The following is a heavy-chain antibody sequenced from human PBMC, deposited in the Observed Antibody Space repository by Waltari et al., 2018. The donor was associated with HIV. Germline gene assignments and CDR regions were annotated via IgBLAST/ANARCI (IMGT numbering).Heavy chain of an antibody. CDR2: INQDGSEQ. V-gene: IGHV3-7*01. D-gene: IGHD3-16*02. J-gene: IGHJ3*02. Sequence: EVQLVESGGGLVQPGGSLRLSCAASGFIFSNSWLNWVRQAPGKGLEWVANINQDGSEQYYVDSVKGRFTISRDNAKNSLYLQMNNLRAEDTAVYYCAGEMPTIIGDAFDIWGQGTMVTISS. CDR1: GFIFSNSW. CDR3: AGEMPTIIGDAFDI.